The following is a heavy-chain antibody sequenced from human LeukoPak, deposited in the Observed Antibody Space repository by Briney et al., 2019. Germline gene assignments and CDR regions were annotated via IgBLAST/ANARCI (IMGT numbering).Heavy chain of an antibody. J-gene: IGHJ4*02. CDR2: IYSGGST. V-gene: IGHV3-53*01. CDR3: ASWYYNEYYFDY. Sequence: PGGSLRLSCAASGFTVSSNYMSWVRQAPGKGLEWVSVIYSGGSTYYADSVKGRFTISRDNSKNTLYLQMNSLRAEDTAVYYCASWYYNEYYFDYWGQGTLVTVSP. D-gene: IGHD2/OR15-2a*01. CDR1: GFTVSSNY.